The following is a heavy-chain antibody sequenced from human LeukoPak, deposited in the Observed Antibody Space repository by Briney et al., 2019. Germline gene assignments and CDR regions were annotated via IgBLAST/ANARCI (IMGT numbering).Heavy chain of an antibody. CDR1: GFSFSNYW. J-gene: IGHJ3*02. V-gene: IGHV3-74*01. D-gene: IGHD3-22*01. Sequence: PGGSLRLSCAASGFSFSNYWMHWVRQAPGKGLVWVSRINTDGSYTNCADSVKGRFTISRDNAKNTLYLQMNSLRDEDTAVYYCARAAPYYYDSSGYSAFDSWGQGTMVTVSA. CDR3: ARAAPYYYDSSGYSAFDS. CDR2: INTDGSYT.